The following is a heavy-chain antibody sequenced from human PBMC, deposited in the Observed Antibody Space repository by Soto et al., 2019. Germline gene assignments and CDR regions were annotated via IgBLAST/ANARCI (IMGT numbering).Heavy chain of an antibody. V-gene: IGHV3-23*01. J-gene: IGHJ2*01. CDR3: AKEPVGPDWYFDL. CDR2: VSGSGIST. Sequence: GGSLRLSCAASGFTFSDYAMHWVRQAPGKGLEWVSVVSGSGISTHYADSVKGRFTVSRDNSKNTLYLQMNSLRAEDTAVYNCAKEPVGPDWYFDLWGRGTLVTVSS. CDR1: GFTFSDYA.